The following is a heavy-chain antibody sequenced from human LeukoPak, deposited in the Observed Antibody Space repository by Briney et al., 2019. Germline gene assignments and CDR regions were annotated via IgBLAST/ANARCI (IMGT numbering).Heavy chain of an antibody. D-gene: IGHD6-19*01. CDR1: GFTFDDYA. CDR3: AKDLSRRCSSGWHRPGWY. J-gene: IGHJ4*02. Sequence: GRSLRLSCAASGFTFDDYAMHWVRQAPGKGLEWVSGISWNSGSIGYADSVKGRFTISRDNAKNSLYLQMNSLRAEDTALYYCAKDLSRRCSSGWHRPGWYWGQGTLVTVSS. CDR2: ISWNSGSI. V-gene: IGHV3-9*01.